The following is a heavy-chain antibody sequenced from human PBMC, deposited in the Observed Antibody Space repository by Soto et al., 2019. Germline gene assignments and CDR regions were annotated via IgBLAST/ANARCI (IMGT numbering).Heavy chain of an antibody. CDR1: GYSFTSYW. D-gene: IGHD6-13*01. V-gene: IGHV5-10-1*01. CDR3: ARHGIVAGYYYHGLDV. J-gene: IGHJ6*02. CDR2: IDPSDSYT. Sequence: PGESLKISCKGSGYSFTSYWISWVRQMPGKGLEWMGKIDPSDSYTNYSPSFQGHVTFSADKSISTAYLQWSSLKASDTAMYYCARHGIVAGYYYHGLDVWGQGSTVTVSS.